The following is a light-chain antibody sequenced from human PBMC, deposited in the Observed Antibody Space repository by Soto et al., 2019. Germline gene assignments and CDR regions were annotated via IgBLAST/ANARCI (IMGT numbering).Light chain of an antibody. CDR1: QSVRSTF. J-gene: IGKJ2*01. CDR3: QQYHDSPMNT. Sequence: VLPQSPDTLSLSPGDRATLSCRASQSVRSTFLAWYQQKPGPAPRLLIYGASNSAAGIPERISGSASGTEFTLTISRLEPDDSAVYYCQQYHDSPMNTFGQGTKLQIK. CDR2: GAS. V-gene: IGKV3-20*01.